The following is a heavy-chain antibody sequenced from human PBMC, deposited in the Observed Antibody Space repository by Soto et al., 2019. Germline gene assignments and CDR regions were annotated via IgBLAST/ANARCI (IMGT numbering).Heavy chain of an antibody. CDR3: SADHPHMAMGWPV. D-gene: IGHD1-26*01. Sequence: SVKVSCKASGFDFGSFGIQFLRQTRGRGLEWXGWXXVVSGSXNXXRXXXGRVAISRDMSSSTAYLDLSDLKSDDKAVYFCSADHPHMAMGWPVWGQGTTVTVSS. CDR1: GFDFGSFG. CDR2: XXVVSGSX. J-gene: IGHJ6*02. V-gene: IGHV1-58*02.